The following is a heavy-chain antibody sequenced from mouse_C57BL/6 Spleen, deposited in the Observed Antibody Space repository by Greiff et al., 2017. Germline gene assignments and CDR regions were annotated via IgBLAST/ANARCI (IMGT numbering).Heavy chain of an antibody. J-gene: IGHJ2*01. CDR1: GYTFTSYW. CDR3: ARGCITTVVVPFDY. D-gene: IGHD1-1*01. V-gene: IGHV1-64*01. Sequence: QVQLQQPGAELVKPGASVKLSCKASGYTFTSYWMHWVKQRPGQGLEWIGMIHPNSGSTNYNEKFKSKATLTVDKSSSTAYMQLSSLTSEDSAVYYGARGCITTVVVPFDYWGKGTTLTVSS. CDR2: IHPNSGST.